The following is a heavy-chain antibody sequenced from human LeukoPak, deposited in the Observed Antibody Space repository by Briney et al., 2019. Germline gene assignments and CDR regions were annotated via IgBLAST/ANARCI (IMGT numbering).Heavy chain of an antibody. Sequence: PSETLSLTCAVYGGSFSGYYWSWIRQPPGKGLEWIGEINHSGSTNYNPSLKSRVTISVDTSKNQSSLKLSSVTAADTAVYYCARGSNDGYETFDYWGQGTLVTVSS. V-gene: IGHV4-34*01. CDR1: GGSFSGYY. CDR2: INHSGST. D-gene: IGHD5-12*01. CDR3: ARGSNDGYETFDY. J-gene: IGHJ4*02.